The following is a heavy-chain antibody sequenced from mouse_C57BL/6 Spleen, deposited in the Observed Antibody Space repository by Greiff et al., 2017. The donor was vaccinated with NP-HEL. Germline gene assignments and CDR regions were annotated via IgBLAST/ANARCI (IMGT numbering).Heavy chain of an antibody. CDR2: LHPSDSDT. CDR3: AMSDGYYLYAMDY. J-gene: IGHJ4*01. CDR1: GYTFTSYW. V-gene: IGHV1-74*01. Sequence: VQLQQPGAELVKPGASVKVSCKASGYTFTSYWMHWVKQRPGQGLEWIGRLHPSDSDTNYNQKFKGKATLTVDKSSSTAYMQLSSLTSEDSAVYYCAMSDGYYLYAMDYWGQGTSVTVSS. D-gene: IGHD2-3*01.